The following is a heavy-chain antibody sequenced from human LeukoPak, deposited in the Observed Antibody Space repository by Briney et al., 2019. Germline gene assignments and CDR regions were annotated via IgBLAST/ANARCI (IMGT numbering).Heavy chain of an antibody. V-gene: IGHV1-69*13. D-gene: IGHD2-15*01. CDR1: GGTFSSYA. J-gene: IGHJ6*02. CDR2: IIPIFGTA. Sequence: GASVKVSCKASGGTFSSYAISWVRQAPGQGLEWMGGIIPIFGTANYAQKFQGRVTITADESTSTAYMELSSLRSEDTAVYYCARESRYCSGGSCYIMEPATPPSYYYYGMDVWGQGTTVIVSS. CDR3: ARESRYCSGGSCYIMEPATPPSYYYYGMDV.